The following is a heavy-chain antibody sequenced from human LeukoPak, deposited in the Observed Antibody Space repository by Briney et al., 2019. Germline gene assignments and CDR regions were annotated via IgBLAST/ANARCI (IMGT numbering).Heavy chain of an antibody. V-gene: IGHV1-18*01. CDR2: ISAYNGNT. CDR3: ARKRNSGSYYHQFAFDI. D-gene: IGHD1-26*01. Sequence: ASVKVSCKASGYTFTSYGISWVRQAPGQGLEWMGWISAYNGNTNYAQKLQGRVTMTTDTSTSTAYMELRSLRSDDTAVYYCARKRNSGSYYHQFAFDIWGQGTIVTVSS. CDR1: GYTFTSYG. J-gene: IGHJ3*02.